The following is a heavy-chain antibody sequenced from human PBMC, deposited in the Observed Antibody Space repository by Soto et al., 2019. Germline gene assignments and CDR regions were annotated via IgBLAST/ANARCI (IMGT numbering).Heavy chain of an antibody. D-gene: IGHD6-19*01. CDR1: GFTFSSYG. V-gene: IGHV3-33*01. CDR3: ARDRRSGYSSGWYGRAAGMDV. Sequence: GGSLRLSCAASGFTFSSYGMHWVRQAPGKGLEWVAVIWYDGSNKYYADSVKGRFTISRDNSKNTLYLQMNSLRAEDTAVYYCARDRRSGYSSGWYGRAAGMDVWGQGTTVTVSS. CDR2: IWYDGSNK. J-gene: IGHJ6*02.